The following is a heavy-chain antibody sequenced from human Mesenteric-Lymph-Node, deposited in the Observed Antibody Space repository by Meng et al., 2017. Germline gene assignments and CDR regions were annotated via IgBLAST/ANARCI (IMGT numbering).Heavy chain of an antibody. J-gene: IGHJ4*02. CDR3: ARNVRLRDGYNSDY. D-gene: IGHD5-24*01. V-gene: IGHV3-21*01. CDR2: ISSSSSYI. Sequence: EVQLVEPGGGLVKPGGSLRLSCAASGFTFNSFSMNWVRQAPGKGLEWVSSISSSSSYIYYADSVKGRFTISRDNAKNSLYLQMNSLRAEDTAVYYCARNVRLRDGYNSDYWGQGTLVTVSS. CDR1: GFTFNSFS.